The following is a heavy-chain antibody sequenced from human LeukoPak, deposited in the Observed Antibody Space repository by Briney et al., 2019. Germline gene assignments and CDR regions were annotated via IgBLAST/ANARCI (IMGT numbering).Heavy chain of an antibody. CDR1: GFSFSSYG. Sequence: PGGSLRLSCAGSGFSFSSYGMHWVRQPPGKGLEWAAVISNDGSIRYCADSVKGRFTISRDNSKNTLYLQMNSLRAEDTAVYYCAREDSGYDFDYWGQGTLVTVSS. D-gene: IGHD5-12*01. CDR2: ISNDGSIR. V-gene: IGHV3-30*03. J-gene: IGHJ4*02. CDR3: AREDSGYDFDY.